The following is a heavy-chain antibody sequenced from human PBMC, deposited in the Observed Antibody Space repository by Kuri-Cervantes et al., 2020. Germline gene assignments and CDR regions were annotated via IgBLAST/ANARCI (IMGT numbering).Heavy chain of an antibody. V-gene: IGHV3-30-3*01. D-gene: IGHD4-17*01. J-gene: IGHJ4*02. Sequence: LSLTCAASGFTFSSYAMHWVRQAPGKGLEWVAVISYDGSNKYYADSVKGRFTISRDNSKNTLYLQMNSLRAEDTAVYYCAKEGDKTTVTIDYWGQGTLVTVSS. CDR1: GFTFSSYA. CDR2: ISYDGSNK. CDR3: AKEGDKTTVTIDY.